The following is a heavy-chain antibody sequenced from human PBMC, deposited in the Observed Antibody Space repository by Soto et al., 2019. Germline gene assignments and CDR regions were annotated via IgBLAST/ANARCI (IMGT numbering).Heavy chain of an antibody. CDR2: IIPILGIA. D-gene: IGHD4-17*01. CDR3: ARDLHDYGDFVAFDY. J-gene: IGHJ4*02. Sequence: SVKVSCKASGGTFSSYTISWVRQAPGQGLEWMGRIIPILGIANYAQKFQGRVTITADKSTSTAYMELSSLRSEDTAVYYCARDLHDYGDFVAFDYWGQGTLVTVSS. CDR1: GGTFSSYT. V-gene: IGHV1-69*04.